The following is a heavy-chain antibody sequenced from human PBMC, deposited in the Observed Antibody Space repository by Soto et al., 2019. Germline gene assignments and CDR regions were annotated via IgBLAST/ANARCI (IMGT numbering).Heavy chain of an antibody. J-gene: IGHJ4*02. CDR2: ISPYNGDT. D-gene: IGHD6-13*01. CDR3: ARDIMGGSNCPKFDF. Sequence: ASVKVSCKASGYTFTDFGISWVRQAPGQGLEWIAWISPYNGDTNYAQKFQGRVTLTTDTSTSTAYMDLRCLRSDDTAVYYCARDIMGGSNCPKFDFWGQGARGTVSS. V-gene: IGHV1-18*01. CDR1: GYTFTDFG.